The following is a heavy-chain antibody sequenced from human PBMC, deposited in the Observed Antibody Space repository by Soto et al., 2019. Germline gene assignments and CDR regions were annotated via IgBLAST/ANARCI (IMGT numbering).Heavy chain of an antibody. CDR3: AVLSSGSSSNYYYGMDV. V-gene: IGHV1-69*01. J-gene: IGHJ6*02. CDR1: GGTFSSYA. Sequence: QVQLVQSVAEVKKPGSSVKVSCKASGGTFSSYAISWVRQAPGQGLEWMGGIIPIFGTANYAQKFQGRVTITADESTSTAYMELSSLRSEDTAVYYCAVLSSGSSSNYYYGMDVWGQGTTVTVSS. CDR2: IIPIFGTA. D-gene: IGHD3-10*01.